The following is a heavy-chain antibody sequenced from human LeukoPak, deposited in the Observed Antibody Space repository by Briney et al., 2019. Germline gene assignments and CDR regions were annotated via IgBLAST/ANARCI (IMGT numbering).Heavy chain of an antibody. Sequence: GGSLRLSCAASGFTFSSYAMSWVRQAPGKGLEWVSAISGSGGSTYYADSVKGRFTISRDNSKNTLYLQMNSLRAEDTAVYYCAKLFGGFGELPPRDYWGQGTMVTVPS. D-gene: IGHD3-10*01. CDR2: ISGSGGST. V-gene: IGHV3-23*01. CDR3: AKLFGGFGELPPRDY. CDR1: GFTFSSYA. J-gene: IGHJ4*02.